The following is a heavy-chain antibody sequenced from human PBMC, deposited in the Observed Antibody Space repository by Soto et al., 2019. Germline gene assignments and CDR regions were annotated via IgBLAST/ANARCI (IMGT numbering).Heavy chain of an antibody. Sequence: AGSLTLSISASVFTFSSYSMHWVRPAPGKGLEYVSAVSGNGISTYYADSVKGRFTISRDNSKDTLYLQMSSLRAEDTAVYYCVKDVYSDSWYYFDCWGQGTLVTVSS. CDR2: VSGNGIST. V-gene: IGHV3-64D*06. D-gene: IGHD6-13*01. J-gene: IGHJ4*02. CDR1: VFTFSSYS. CDR3: VKDVYSDSWYYFDC.